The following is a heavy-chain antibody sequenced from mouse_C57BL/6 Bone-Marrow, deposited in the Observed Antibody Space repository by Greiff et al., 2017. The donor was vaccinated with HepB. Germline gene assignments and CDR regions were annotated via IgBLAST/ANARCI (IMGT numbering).Heavy chain of an antibody. Sequence: VQLKESGPGLVKPSQSLSLTCSVTGYSITSGYYWNWIRQFPGNKLEWMGYISYDGSNNYNPSLKNRISITRDTSKNQFFLKLNSVTTEDTATYYCARERITTVVATYYFDYWGQGTTLTVSS. J-gene: IGHJ2*01. CDR1: GYSITSGYY. CDR3: ARERITTVVATYYFDY. V-gene: IGHV3-6*01. CDR2: ISYDGSN. D-gene: IGHD1-1*01.